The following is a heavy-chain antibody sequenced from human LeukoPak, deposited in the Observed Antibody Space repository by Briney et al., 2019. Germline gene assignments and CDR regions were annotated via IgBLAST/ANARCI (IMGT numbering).Heavy chain of an antibody. D-gene: IGHD5-18*01. Sequence: NASETLSLTCTVSGGSISSYYWSWLRQPPGKGLEWIGYIYNSGSTNYNPPLKSRVTISVDTAKNEFSLKLSYVTAADTAVYYCARGGYSYGYDDDFDYWGQGTLVTVSS. CDR1: GGSISSYY. J-gene: IGHJ4*02. V-gene: IGHV4-59*01. CDR3: ARGGYSYGYDDDFDY. CDR2: IYNSGST.